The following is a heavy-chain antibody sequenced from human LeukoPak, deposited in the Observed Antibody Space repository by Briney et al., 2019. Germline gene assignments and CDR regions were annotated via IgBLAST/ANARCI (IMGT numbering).Heavy chain of an antibody. J-gene: IGHJ4*02. CDR2: IWYDGSNK. CDR1: GFTSSSYG. D-gene: IGHD6-13*01. CDR3: AREGRSSWSFDY. Sequence: GGSLRLSCAASGFTSSSYGMHWVRQAPGKGLEWVAVIWYDGSNKYYADSVKGRFTISRDNSKNTLYLQMNSLRAEDTAVYYCAREGRSSWSFDYWGQGTLVTVSS. V-gene: IGHV3-33*01.